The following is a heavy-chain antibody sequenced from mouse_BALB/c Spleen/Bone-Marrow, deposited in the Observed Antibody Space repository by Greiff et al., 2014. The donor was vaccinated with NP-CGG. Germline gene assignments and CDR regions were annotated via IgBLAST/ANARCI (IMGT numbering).Heavy chain of an antibody. J-gene: IGHJ3*01. CDR3: AGEDRNEAWFAY. V-gene: IGHV3-1*02. D-gene: IGHD2-14*01. CDR1: GYSITSGYS. CDR2: IHYSGST. Sequence: EVQLQQSGPDLVKPSQSLSLTCTVTGYSITSGYSCHWIRQFPGNILEWMGYIHYSGSTDYNPSLKSRISITRDTSKNQFFLQLNSMTTEDAAAYYCAGEDRNEAWFAYWGQGTLVTVSA.